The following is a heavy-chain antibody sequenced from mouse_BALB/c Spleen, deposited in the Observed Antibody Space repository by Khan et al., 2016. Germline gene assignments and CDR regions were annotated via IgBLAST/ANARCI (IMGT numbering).Heavy chain of an antibody. Sequence: EVQLQESGPGLVKPSQSLSLTCTVTGYSITSDYAWNWIRQFPGNKLEWMGYISYSGSTSYNPSLKSRISITRDTSKNQFFLQVNSVTTEDTATYYCARSRTTRYFDYWGQGTTLTVSS. CDR2: ISYSGST. CDR1: GYSITSDYA. V-gene: IGHV3-2*02. J-gene: IGHJ2*01. D-gene: IGHD1-1*01. CDR3: ARSRTTRYFDY.